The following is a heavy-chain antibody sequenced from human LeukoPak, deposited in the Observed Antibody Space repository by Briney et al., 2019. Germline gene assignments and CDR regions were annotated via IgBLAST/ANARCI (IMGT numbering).Heavy chain of an antibody. D-gene: IGHD1-14*01. Sequence: GGSLRLSCATSGFTFSTFWMHWVRQAPGKGLVWVSRINHDGSSTNYADSVKGRFTISRDNAKNTLYLQMNSLRAEDTAVYYCAALDNGRDYWGQGTLVTVSS. CDR1: GFTFSTFW. V-gene: IGHV3-74*01. CDR3: AALDNGRDY. J-gene: IGHJ4*02. CDR2: INHDGSST.